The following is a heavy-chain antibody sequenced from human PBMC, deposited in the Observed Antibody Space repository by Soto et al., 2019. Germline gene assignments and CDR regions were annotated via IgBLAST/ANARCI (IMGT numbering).Heavy chain of an antibody. CDR3: ARDKADGSLFPYYYGMDV. CDR1: GFTFSSYE. J-gene: IGHJ6*02. Sequence: PGGSLRLSCATSGFTFSSYEMNWVRQAPGKGLEWVSFISSSGSTIYYADSVKGRFTISRDNAKNSLYLQMDSLRAEDTAVYYCARDKADGSLFPYYYGMDVWGQATTVTVSS. CDR2: ISSSGSTI. V-gene: IGHV3-48*03. D-gene: IGHD3-3*01.